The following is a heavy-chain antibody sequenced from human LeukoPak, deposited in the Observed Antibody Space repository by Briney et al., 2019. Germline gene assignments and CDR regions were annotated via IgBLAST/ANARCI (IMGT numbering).Heavy chain of an antibody. J-gene: IGHJ4*02. CDR1: GGSISTYY. CDR3: ARSTVTTSLDYFDY. D-gene: IGHD4-17*01. CDR2: IYYSGST. Sequence: SETLSLTCTVSGGSISTYYWSWIRQPPGKGLEWIGYIYYSGSTNYNPSLKSRVTISVDTSKSQFSLKLSSVTAADTAVYYCARSTVTTSLDYFDYWGQGTLVTVSS. V-gene: IGHV4-59*01.